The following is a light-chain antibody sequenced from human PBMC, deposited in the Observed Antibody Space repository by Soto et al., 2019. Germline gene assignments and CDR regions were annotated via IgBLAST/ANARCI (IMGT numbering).Light chain of an antibody. J-gene: IGKJ1*01. CDR3: QQYNNWPPA. CDR2: GAS. V-gene: IGKV3-15*01. CDR1: QSVSSN. Sequence: EIVMTQSPATLSVSPGERATLSCRASQSVSSNLAWYQQKPGQAPRLLIYGASTRATGIPGRFSASGSGTEFTLTISSLQSEDFALYYCQQYNNWPPAFGQGIKVEIK.